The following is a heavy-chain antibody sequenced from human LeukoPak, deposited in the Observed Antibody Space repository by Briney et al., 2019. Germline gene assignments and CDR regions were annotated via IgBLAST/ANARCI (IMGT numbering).Heavy chain of an antibody. J-gene: IGHJ4*02. CDR3: ARDFAREFTIDY. V-gene: IGHV3-21*04. D-gene: IGHD3-10*01. CDR2: ISSSSSYI. Sequence: GSLRLSCAASGFTFSSYSMNWVRQAPGKGLEWVSSISSSSSYIYYADSVKGRFTISRDNAKNSLYLQMNSLRAEDTAVYYCARDFAREFTIDYWGQGTLVTVSS. CDR1: GFTFSSYS.